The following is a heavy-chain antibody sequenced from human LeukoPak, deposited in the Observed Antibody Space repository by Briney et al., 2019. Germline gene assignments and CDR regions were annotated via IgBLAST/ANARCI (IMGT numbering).Heavy chain of an antibody. CDR1: GFTFSSYS. CDR3: ARSHCSSTSCYRAAGYYYYMDV. V-gene: IGHV3-48*04. D-gene: IGHD2-2*02. J-gene: IGHJ6*03. Sequence: PGGSLRHSCAASGFTFSSYSMNWVRQAPGKGLEWVSYISSSSSTIYYADSVKGRFTISRDNAKNSLYLQMNSLRAEDTAVYYCARSHCSSTSCYRAAGYYYYMDVWGKGTTVTVSS. CDR2: ISSSSSTI.